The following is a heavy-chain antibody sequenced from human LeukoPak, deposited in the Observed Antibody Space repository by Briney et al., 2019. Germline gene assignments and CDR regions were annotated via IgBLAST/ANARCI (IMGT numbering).Heavy chain of an antibody. CDR2: IYHSGST. CDR3: ARILRWELLYYFDY. D-gene: IGHD1-26*01. V-gene: IGHV4-38-2*02. J-gene: IGHJ4*02. Sequence: SETLSLTCTVSGYSISSGYYWGWIRQPPGKGLEWIGSIYHSGSTYYNPSLKSRVTISVDTSKNQFSLELSSVTAADTAVYYCARILRWELLYYFDYWGQGTLVTVSS. CDR1: GYSISSGYY.